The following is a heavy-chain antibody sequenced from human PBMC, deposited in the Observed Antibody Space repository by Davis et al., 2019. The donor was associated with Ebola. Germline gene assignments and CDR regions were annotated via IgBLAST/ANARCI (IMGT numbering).Heavy chain of an antibody. J-gene: IGHJ4*02. CDR3: TVGVMTTVTTGDY. Sequence: GGSLRLSCAASGLTFSSHAMIWVRQAPGKGLEWVSGIRTSGGSTYYADSVKGRFTISRDNSKNTAYLQMNSLKTEDTAVYYCTVGVMTTVTTGDYWGQGTLVTVSS. CDR2: IRTSGGST. CDR1: GLTFSSHA. D-gene: IGHD4-17*01. V-gene: IGHV3-23*01.